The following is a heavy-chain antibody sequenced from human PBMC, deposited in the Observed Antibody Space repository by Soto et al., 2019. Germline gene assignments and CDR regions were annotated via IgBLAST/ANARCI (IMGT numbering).Heavy chain of an antibody. CDR2: INHSGST. CDR3: ARCNWNPWFDY. V-gene: IGHV4-34*01. J-gene: IGHJ4*02. CDR1: GGSFSGYY. Sequence: SETLSLTCAVYGGSFSGYYWSWIRQPPGKGLEWIGEINHSGSTNYNPSLKSRVTISVDTSKNQFSLKLSSVTAADTAVYYCARCNWNPWFDYWGQGTLVTVSS. D-gene: IGHD1-1*01.